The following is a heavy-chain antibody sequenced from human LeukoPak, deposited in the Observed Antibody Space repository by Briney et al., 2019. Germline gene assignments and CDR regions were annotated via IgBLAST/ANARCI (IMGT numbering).Heavy chain of an antibody. D-gene: IGHD1-26*01. CDR3: ARVRLGALDY. J-gene: IGHJ4*02. Sequence: GGSLRLSCAASGFTVSSNYMSWVRQAPGKGLEWVSTIHSDGTTYYADSVKGRFTFSRDNSKNTLYLQLNSLRAEDTAMYFCARVRLGALDYWGQGTLVTVSS. CDR2: IHSDGTT. V-gene: IGHV3-53*01. CDR1: GFTVSSNY.